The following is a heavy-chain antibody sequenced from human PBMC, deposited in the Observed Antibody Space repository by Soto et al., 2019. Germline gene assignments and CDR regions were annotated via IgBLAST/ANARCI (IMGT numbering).Heavy chain of an antibody. V-gene: IGHV3-20*04. CDR2: INWNGGST. CDR1: GFTFDDYG. Sequence: GGSLRLSCAASGFTFDDYGMSWVRQAPGKGLEWVSGINWNGGSTGYADSVKGRFTISRDNAKNSLYLQMNSLRAEDTALYYCARGQAAGQYYYYYGMDVWGQGTTVTVSS. J-gene: IGHJ6*02. CDR3: ARGQAAGQYYYYYGMDV. D-gene: IGHD6-13*01.